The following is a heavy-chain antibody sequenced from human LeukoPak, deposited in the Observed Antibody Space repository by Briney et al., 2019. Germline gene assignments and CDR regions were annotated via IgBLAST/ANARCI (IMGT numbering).Heavy chain of an antibody. J-gene: IGHJ4*02. Sequence: GGSLRLSCAASGFTFSDYYMSWIRQAPGKGLEWVSYISSSGSTIYYADSVKGRFTISRDNAKNSLYLQMNSLRAEDTAVYYCATSPHYYDILTGYYIEYYFDYWGQGTLVTVSS. CDR3: ATSPHYYDILTGYYIEYYFDY. D-gene: IGHD3-9*01. CDR1: GFTFSDYY. V-gene: IGHV3-11*04. CDR2: ISSSGSTI.